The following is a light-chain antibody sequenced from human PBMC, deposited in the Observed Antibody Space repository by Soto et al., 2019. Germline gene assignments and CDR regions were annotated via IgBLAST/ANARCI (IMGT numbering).Light chain of an antibody. CDR1: QSVSNN. V-gene: IGKV3-15*01. Sequence: EIVLTQSPDTLSLSPGERATLSCRASQSVSNNYLAWYQQKPGQAPRLLIYGASTRATGTPARFSGSGSGTEFTLTISSLQSEDFAVYYCQQYNNWPPITFGQGTRLEIK. CDR3: QQYNNWPPIT. J-gene: IGKJ5*01. CDR2: GAS.